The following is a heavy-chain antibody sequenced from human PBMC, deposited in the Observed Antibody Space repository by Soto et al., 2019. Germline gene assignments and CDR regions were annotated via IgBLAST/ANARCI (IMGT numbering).Heavy chain of an antibody. CDR3: AASIFYYGMDV. V-gene: IGHV5-51*01. J-gene: IGHJ6*02. CDR1: GYTFTNYW. Sequence: PRESLKISCKGSGYTFTNYWIGWVRQMPGKGLEWMGIIYPGDSDTKYNPSFQGQVTISADKSITTTYLRWTSLKASDTAIYYCAASIFYYGMDVWGQGTTVTSP. CDR2: IYPGDSDT.